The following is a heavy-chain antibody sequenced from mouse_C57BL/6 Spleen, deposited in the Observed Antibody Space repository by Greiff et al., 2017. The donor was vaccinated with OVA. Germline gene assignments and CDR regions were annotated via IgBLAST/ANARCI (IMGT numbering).Heavy chain of an antibody. D-gene: IGHD1-1*01. CDR3: ARSNALITTVVATDYAMDY. V-gene: IGHV1-7*01. CDR2: INPSSGYT. CDR1: GYTFTSYW. Sequence: VHLVESGAELAKPGASVKLSCKASGYTFTSYWMHWVKQRPGQGLEWIGYINPSSGYTKYNQKFKDKATLTADKSSSTAYMQLSSLTSEDSAVDYGARSNALITTVVATDYAMDYWGQGTSVTVSS. J-gene: IGHJ4*01.